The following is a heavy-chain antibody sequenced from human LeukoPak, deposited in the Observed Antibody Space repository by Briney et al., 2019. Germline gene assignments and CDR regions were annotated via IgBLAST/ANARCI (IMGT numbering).Heavy chain of an antibody. CDR1: GYTFTSYY. V-gene: IGHV1-46*03. J-gene: IGHJ6*03. CDR2: INPSGGST. D-gene: IGHD5-24*01. CDR3: ATHERSSGPLRYYYMDV. Sequence: GASVKVSCKASGYTFTSYYMHWVRQAPGQGLEWMGIINPSGGSTSYAQKFQGRVTMTRDMSTSTVYMELSSLRSEDTAVYYCATHERSSGPLRYYYMDVWGKGTTVTVSS.